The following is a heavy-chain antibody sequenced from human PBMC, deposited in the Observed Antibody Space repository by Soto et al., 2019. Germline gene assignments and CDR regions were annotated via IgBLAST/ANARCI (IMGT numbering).Heavy chain of an antibody. CDR2: IYPGDSDT. Sequence: PGESLKISCKGSGYSFTSYWIGWVRQMPGKGLEWMGIIYPGDSDTRYSPSFQGQVTISADKSISTAYLQWSSLKASDTAMYYCASGGERWLQSTPYFDYWGQGTLVTVSS. D-gene: IGHD3-16*01. V-gene: IGHV5-51*01. J-gene: IGHJ4*02. CDR1: GYSFTSYW. CDR3: ASGGERWLQSTPYFDY.